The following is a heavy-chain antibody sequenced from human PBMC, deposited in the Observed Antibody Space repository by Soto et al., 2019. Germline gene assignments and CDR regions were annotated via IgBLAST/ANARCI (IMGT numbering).Heavy chain of an antibody. CDR2: ISGSGGST. CDR3: AKMDSYCDWLSP. Sequence: EVQLLESGGGLVQPGGSLRLSCAASGFTFSSYAMSWVRQAPGKGLEWVSAISGSGGSTYYADSVKGRFTISRDNSKNTLDLQMNSLRAEDTAVYYCAKMDSYCDWLSPWGQGTLVTVSS. V-gene: IGHV3-23*01. CDR1: GFTFSSYA. D-gene: IGHD2-21*02. J-gene: IGHJ5*02.